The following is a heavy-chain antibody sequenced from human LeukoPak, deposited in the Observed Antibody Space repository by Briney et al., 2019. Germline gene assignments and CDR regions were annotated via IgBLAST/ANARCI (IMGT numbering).Heavy chain of an antibody. CDR1: GFTFRSSA. Sequence: GGSLRLSCAPSGFTFRSSAMNWVRQAPGKGLEWVSSISSTGGSTYYADSVKGRFTISRDNSKNTLYLQMNSLRAEDTAVYFCAKDQVFRGSFYGFDYWGQGTRVTVSS. J-gene: IGHJ4*02. D-gene: IGHD1-26*01. CDR3: AKDQVFRGSFYGFDY. CDR2: ISSTGGST. V-gene: IGHV3-23*01.